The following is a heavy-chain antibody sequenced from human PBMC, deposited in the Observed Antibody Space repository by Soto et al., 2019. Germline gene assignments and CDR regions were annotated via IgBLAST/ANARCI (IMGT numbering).Heavy chain of an antibody. CDR1: GYTFSDYY. Sequence: GASVNVSCKSSGYTFSDYYIHWVRQAPGQGLEWMGWINANSGGTTYAQKFQGRVTMTRDTSISTAYMELSRLSSDDTAIYYCARLPIEAAGTTWGQGTLVTVSS. CDR2: INANSGGT. CDR3: ARLPIEAAGTT. D-gene: IGHD6-13*01. J-gene: IGHJ4*02. V-gene: IGHV1-2*02.